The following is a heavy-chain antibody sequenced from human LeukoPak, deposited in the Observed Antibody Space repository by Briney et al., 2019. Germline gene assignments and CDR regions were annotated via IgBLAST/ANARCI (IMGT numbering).Heavy chain of an antibody. D-gene: IGHD1-26*01. J-gene: IGHJ4*02. CDR2: IYYSGST. CDR1: GGSISSYY. CDR3: ARGSGSYSG. Sequence: SETLSLTGTGSGGSISSYYWSWLRQPPGKGLEWIGYIYYSGSTNYNPSLKSRVTISVDTSKNQFSLKLSSVTAADPAVYYCARGSGSYSGWGQGTLVTVSS. V-gene: IGHV4-59*01.